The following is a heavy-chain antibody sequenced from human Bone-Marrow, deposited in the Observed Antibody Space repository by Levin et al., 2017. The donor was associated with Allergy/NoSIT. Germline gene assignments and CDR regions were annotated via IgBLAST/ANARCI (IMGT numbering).Heavy chain of an antibody. CDR2: MSHDGNFR. D-gene: IGHD1-26*01. CDR3: TRGSGSYPWAVFDY. J-gene: IGHJ4*02. Sequence: GGSLRLSCVGSEFTFSRYPMHWVRQAPGKGLEWVAVMSHDGNFRSYGDSVKGRFTISRDNSEDTLYLQMNNLRPEDTAVYFCTRGSGSYPWAVFDYWGQGTLVTVSS. CDR1: EFTFSRYP. V-gene: IGHV3-30*03.